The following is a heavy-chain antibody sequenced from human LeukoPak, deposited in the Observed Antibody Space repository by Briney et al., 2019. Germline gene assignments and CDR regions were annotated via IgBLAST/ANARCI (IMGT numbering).Heavy chain of an antibody. D-gene: IGHD3-16*01. V-gene: IGHV1-18*01. Sequence: ASVKVSCKASGYTFTSYGISWVRQAPGQGLEWMGWISAYNGNTNYAQKLQGRVTMTTDTSTSTVYMELSSLRSEDTAVYYCARDGGAFTRDTYYDYVWGSYFRHGYYYYMDVWGKGTTVTISS. CDR3: ARDGGAFTRDTYYDYVWGSYFRHGYYYYMDV. CDR2: ISAYNGNT. CDR1: GYTFTSYG. J-gene: IGHJ6*03.